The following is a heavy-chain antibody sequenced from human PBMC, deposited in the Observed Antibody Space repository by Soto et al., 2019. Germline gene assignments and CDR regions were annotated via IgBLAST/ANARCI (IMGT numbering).Heavy chain of an antibody. Sequence: QVQLVQSGAEVKKPGSSVKVSCKASGGTFSSYTISWVRQAPGQGLEWMGRIIPILGIANHAQKFQGRVTITADKSTSTAYMELSSLRSEDTPEYYCERESGSGSWGQGTLVTVSS. V-gene: IGHV1-69*08. CDR1: GGTFSSYT. D-gene: IGHD5-12*01. J-gene: IGHJ5*02. CDR3: ERESGSGS. CDR2: IIPILGIA.